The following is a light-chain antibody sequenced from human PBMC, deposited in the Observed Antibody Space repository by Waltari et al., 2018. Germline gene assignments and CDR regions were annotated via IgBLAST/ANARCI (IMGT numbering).Light chain of an antibody. J-gene: IGLJ2*01. V-gene: IGLV1-44*01. CDR1: SSNIGSNT. CDR2: SNK. CDR3: AVWDDSLNGPV. Sequence: QSVLTQPPSASGTPGQRATISCSGSSSNIGSNTVNWYQQLPGTAPKLLIYSNKPRPSGVPDRVAGSKSGTSASLAISGLQSEDEADYYCAVWDDSLNGPVFGGGTKLTVL.